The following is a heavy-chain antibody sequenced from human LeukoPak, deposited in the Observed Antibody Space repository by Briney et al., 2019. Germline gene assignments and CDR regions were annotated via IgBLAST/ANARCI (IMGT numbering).Heavy chain of an antibody. D-gene: IGHD3-3*01. CDR2: IWYDGSNK. CDR1: GFTFSSYG. V-gene: IGHV3-33*01. CDR3: AGFADPSWFDP. Sequence: GGSLRLSCAASGFTFSSYGMHWVRQAPGKGLEWVAVIWYDGSNKYYADSVKGRFTISRDNSKNTLYLQMNSLRAEDTAEYYCAGFADPSWFDPWGQGTLVTVSS. J-gene: IGHJ5*02.